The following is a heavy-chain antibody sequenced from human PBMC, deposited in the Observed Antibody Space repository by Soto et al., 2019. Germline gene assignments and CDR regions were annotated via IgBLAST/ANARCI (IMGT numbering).Heavy chain of an antibody. V-gene: IGHV1-58*01. Sequence: ASVKRSCKSSGFTFTSSAVQWVRQARGQRLEWIGWIVVGSGNTNYAQKFQERVTITRDMSTSTAYMELSSLRSEDTAVYYCAVGVYCGGDCYSVADYWGQGPLVIVSS. D-gene: IGHD2-21*02. CDR2: IVVGSGNT. CDR3: AVGVYCGGDCYSVADY. CDR1: GFTFTSSA. J-gene: IGHJ4*02.